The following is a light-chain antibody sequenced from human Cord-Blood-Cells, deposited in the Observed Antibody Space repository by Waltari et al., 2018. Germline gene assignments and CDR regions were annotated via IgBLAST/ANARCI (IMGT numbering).Light chain of an antibody. CDR1: SITVGGYNV. J-gene: IGLJ1*01. CDR3: GSYAGSYAFV. V-gene: IGLV2-11*01. CDR2: DVS. Sequence: QSALTQPRSVSGSPGQSVTISCTGTSITVGGYNVVSWYQQNPGKAPKLMIYDVSKRPAGVPVRFSGSKSGNTASLAISGLQAEDEANYYCGSYAGSYAFVYGSGTKVT.